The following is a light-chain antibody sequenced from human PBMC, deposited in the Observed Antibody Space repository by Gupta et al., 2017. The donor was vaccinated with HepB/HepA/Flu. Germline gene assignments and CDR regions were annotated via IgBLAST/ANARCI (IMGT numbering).Light chain of an antibody. J-gene: IGLJ1*01. CDR1: SSDVGFYNY. CDR3: SSYTSSNTYV. V-gene: IGLV2-14*03. Sequence: QSALTQPASVSGSPGQSLTISCTGTSSDVGFYNYVSWYQQHPGKAPKLMIYDVSHRPSGVSNRFSGSKSGNTASLTFSGLQAEDEADYYCSSYTSSNTYVFGTGTKVTVL. CDR2: DVS.